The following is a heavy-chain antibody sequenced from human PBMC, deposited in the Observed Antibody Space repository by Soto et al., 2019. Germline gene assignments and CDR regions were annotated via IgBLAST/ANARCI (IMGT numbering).Heavy chain of an antibody. CDR1: GFTFSSYW. J-gene: IGHJ5*02. CDR3: ARVGVLRDSSGYYDWFDP. CDR2: INSDGSST. Sequence: EVPLVESGGGLVQPGGSLRLSCAASGFTFSSYWMHWVRQAPGKGLVWVSRINSDGSSTSYADSVKGRFTISRDNAKNTLYLQMNSLRAEDTAVYYCARVGVLRDSSGYYDWFDPWGQGTLVTVSS. V-gene: IGHV3-74*01. D-gene: IGHD3-22*01.